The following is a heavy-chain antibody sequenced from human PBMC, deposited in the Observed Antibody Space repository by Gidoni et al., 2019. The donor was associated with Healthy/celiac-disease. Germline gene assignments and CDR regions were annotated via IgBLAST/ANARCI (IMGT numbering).Heavy chain of an antibody. D-gene: IGHD3-22*01. CDR3: TTDVYDSSGYYSHF. J-gene: IGHJ4*02. CDR2: IKSKTDGGTT. CDR1: GSTFSNAW. Sequence: EVQLVESGGGSVKPGGYLRLSCAASGSTFSNAWMSWVRQAPGKGLEWVGRIKSKTDGGTTDYAAPVKGRFTISRDDSKNTLYLQMNSLKTEDTAVYYCTTDVYDSSGYYSHFWGQGTLVTVSS. V-gene: IGHV3-15*01.